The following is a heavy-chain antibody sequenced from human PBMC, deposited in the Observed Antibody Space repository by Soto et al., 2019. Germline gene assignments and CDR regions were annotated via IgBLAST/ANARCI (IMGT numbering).Heavy chain of an antibody. CDR3: ARARWDVHPYCYMDV. J-gene: IGHJ6*03. V-gene: IGHV3-7*04. D-gene: IGHD1-26*01. CDR1: GFTFSSYW. Sequence: EVQLVESGGGLVQPGGSLRLSCAASGFTFSSYWMSWVRQAPGKGLEWVANIKQDGSEKYYVDSVKGRFTISRDNAKNSLYLQMNSLRAEDTAVYYCARARWDVHPYCYMDVWGKGTTVTVSS. CDR2: IKQDGSEK.